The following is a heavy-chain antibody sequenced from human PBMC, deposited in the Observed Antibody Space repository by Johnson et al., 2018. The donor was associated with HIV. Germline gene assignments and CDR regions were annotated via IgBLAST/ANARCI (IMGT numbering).Heavy chain of an antibody. Sequence: VQLVESGGGLVKPGGSLRLSCAASGFTVSSNYMSWVRQAPGKGLEWVSVIYSGGSTYYADSVQGRFTISRDNSKNTLYLQMNSLKTDDTAVYYCATSLTGTRPFDIWGQGTMVTVSS. CDR1: GFTVSSNY. CDR2: IYSGGST. V-gene: IGHV3-66*01. D-gene: IGHD1-7*01. CDR3: ATSLTGTRPFDI. J-gene: IGHJ3*02.